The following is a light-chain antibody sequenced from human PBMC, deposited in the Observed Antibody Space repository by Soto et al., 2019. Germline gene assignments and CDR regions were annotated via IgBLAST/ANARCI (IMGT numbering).Light chain of an antibody. J-gene: IGLJ2*01. CDR3: ATWDDNLSGRV. Sequence: QSVLNQPHSASGPPGQRVTISCSGSSSNITKNPVSWYQHLPGTAPKLLIYRNDQRPSGVPDRFSGSKSGTSASLAISGLRSEDEADFYCATWDDNLSGRVFGGGTKLTVL. V-gene: IGLV1-47*01. CDR2: RND. CDR1: SSNITKNP.